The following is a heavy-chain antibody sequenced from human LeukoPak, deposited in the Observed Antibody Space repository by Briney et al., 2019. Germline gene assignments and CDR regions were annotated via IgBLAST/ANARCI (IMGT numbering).Heavy chain of an antibody. Sequence: SETLSLTCAVYGGSISSSSYYWGWIRQPPGKGLEWIGSIYYSGSTYYNPSLKSRVTISVDTSKNQFSLKLNSVTAADTAVYYCAREIGYCAGGNCYFGAFDVWGQGTMVSVSS. CDR1: GGSISSSSYY. D-gene: IGHD2-15*01. J-gene: IGHJ3*01. CDR2: IYYSGST. CDR3: AREIGYCAGGNCYFGAFDV. V-gene: IGHV4-39*07.